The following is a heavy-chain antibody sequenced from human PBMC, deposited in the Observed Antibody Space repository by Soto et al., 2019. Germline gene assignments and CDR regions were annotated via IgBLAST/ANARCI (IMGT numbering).Heavy chain of an antibody. V-gene: IGHV3-48*02. J-gene: IGHJ6*02. CDR2: ISSSSSTI. CDR3: ARIYCTNGVCFNYYYYGMDV. Sequence: GGSLRLSCAASGFTFSSYSMNWVRQAPGKRLEWVSYISSSSSTIYYADSVKGRFTISRDNAKNSLYLQMNSLRDEDTAVYYCARIYCTNGVCFNYYYYGMDVWGQGTTVTVSS. D-gene: IGHD2-8*01. CDR1: GFTFSSYS.